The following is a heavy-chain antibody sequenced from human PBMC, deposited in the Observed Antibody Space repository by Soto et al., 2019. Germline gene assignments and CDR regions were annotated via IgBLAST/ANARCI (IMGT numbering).Heavy chain of an antibody. CDR2: ISSSSSTI. Sequence: GGSLRLSCAASGFTFSSYSMNWVRQAPGKGLEWVSYISSSSSTIYYADSVKGQFTISRDNAKNSLYLQMNSLRAEDTAVYYCAFGELLYRFDYWGQGTLVTVSS. J-gene: IGHJ4*02. D-gene: IGHD3-10*01. V-gene: IGHV3-48*01. CDR1: GFTFSSYS. CDR3: AFGELLYRFDY.